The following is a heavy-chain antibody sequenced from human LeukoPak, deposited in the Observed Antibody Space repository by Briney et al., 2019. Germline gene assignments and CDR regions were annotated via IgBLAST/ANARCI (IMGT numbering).Heavy chain of an antibody. D-gene: IGHD5-18*01. J-gene: IGHJ3*02. V-gene: IGHV1-2*02. CDR3: ARDRGYSYADDAFDI. CDR2: INPNSGGT. CDR1: GYTFTGYY. Sequence: ASVKVSCKASGYTFTGYYMHWVRQAPGQGLEWMGWINPNSGGTNYAQKFQGRVTMTRDTSISTACMELSRLRSDDTAVYYCARDRGYSYADDAFDIWGQGTMVTVSS.